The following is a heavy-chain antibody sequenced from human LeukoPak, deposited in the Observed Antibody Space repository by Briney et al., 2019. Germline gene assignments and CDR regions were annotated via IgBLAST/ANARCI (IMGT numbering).Heavy chain of an antibody. Sequence: PGGSLRLSCVASGFTFSGYALSRVRQAPGKGLEWVSTISASGGSTYYADSVKGRFTISRDNSKNTLYLQMNSLRAEDTAVYYCARDSSWAYYYYYYMDVWGKGTTVTVSS. CDR2: ISASGGST. V-gene: IGHV3-23*01. CDR1: GFTFSGYA. J-gene: IGHJ6*03. D-gene: IGHD6-6*01. CDR3: ARDSSWAYYYYYYMDV.